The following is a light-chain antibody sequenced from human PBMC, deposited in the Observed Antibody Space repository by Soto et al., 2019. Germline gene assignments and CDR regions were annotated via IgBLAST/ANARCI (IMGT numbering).Light chain of an antibody. J-gene: IGKJ1*01. V-gene: IGKV3-15*01. CDR3: QQYRSWPRT. Sequence: EIVMTQSPATLSVSPGERATVSCRASQSVSSDLAWYQQKPGQTPSLLIYAASTRATGIPARFSSSGSGTEFTLTISSLQSEDFAVYYCQQYRSWPRTFGQGTKVEI. CDR2: AAS. CDR1: QSVSSD.